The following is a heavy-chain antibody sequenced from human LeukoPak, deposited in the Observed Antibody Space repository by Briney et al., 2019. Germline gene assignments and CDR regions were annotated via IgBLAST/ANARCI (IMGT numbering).Heavy chain of an antibody. D-gene: IGHD5-18*01. CDR2: ISSSSSYI. CDR1: GFTFSSYS. V-gene: IGHV3-21*01. Sequence: GGSLRLSCAASGFTFSSYSMNWVRQAPGKGLEWVSSISSSSSYIYYADSVKGRFTISRDNAKNSLYLQMNSLRAEDTAVYYCAREPPDTAMVMDFDYWGQGTLVTVS. CDR3: AREPPDTAMVMDFDY. J-gene: IGHJ4*02.